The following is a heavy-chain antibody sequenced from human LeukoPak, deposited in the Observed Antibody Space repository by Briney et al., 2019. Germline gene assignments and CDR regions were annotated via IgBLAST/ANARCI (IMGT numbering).Heavy chain of an antibody. D-gene: IGHD2-15*01. V-gene: IGHV4-34*01. CDR1: GGSFSGNY. CDR2: IDHSGST. Sequence: SETLSLTCDASGGSFSGNYWSWIRQPPGKGLEWIGEIDHSGSTNYNSSLKSRVTISVDTSKNQLSLRLTSVTAADTAVYYCARGSCSGGSCSSFYFYYMDVWGKGTTVTVSS. CDR3: ARGSCSGGSCSSFYFYYMDV. J-gene: IGHJ6*03.